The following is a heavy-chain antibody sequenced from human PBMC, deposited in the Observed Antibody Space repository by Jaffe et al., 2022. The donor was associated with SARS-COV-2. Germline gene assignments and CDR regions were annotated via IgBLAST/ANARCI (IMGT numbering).Heavy chain of an antibody. Sequence: QVQLVESGGGVVQPGRSLRLSCAASGFIFSNYGMHWVRQAPGKGLEWVAAISFDGSNKNYADSVKGRFTISRDNSKNTFYLQMNSVRPEDTAVYYCAKDIAGVVPTDINYHYGMDVWGQGTTVTVSS. CDR3: AKDIAGVVPTDINYHYGMDV. D-gene: IGHD2-2*01. CDR1: GFIFSNYG. J-gene: IGHJ6*02. CDR2: ISFDGSNK. V-gene: IGHV3-30*18.